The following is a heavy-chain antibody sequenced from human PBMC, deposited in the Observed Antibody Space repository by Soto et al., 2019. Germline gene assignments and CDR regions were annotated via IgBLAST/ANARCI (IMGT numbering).Heavy chain of an antibody. CDR1: HSTFTSIE. D-gene: IGHD4-17*01. Sequence: GAAVNVSSVAIHSTFTSIEGTWVPQAPGQGLEWMGWISAYNGNTNYAQKLQGSVTMTTDTSTSTAYMELRSQRSDDTSVYYCARARRVTTVTLNYYYGMDVWG. CDR2: ISAYNGNT. CDR3: ARARRVTTVTLNYYYGMDV. J-gene: IGHJ6*02. V-gene: IGHV1-18*04.